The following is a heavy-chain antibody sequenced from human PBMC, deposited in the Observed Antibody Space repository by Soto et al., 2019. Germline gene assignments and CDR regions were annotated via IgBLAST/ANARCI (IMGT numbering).Heavy chain of an antibody. V-gene: IGHV3-23*01. J-gene: IGHJ3*02. D-gene: IGHD7-27*01. Sequence: PGGSLRLSCAASGFTFSSYAMSWVRQAPGKGLEWVSAISGSGSSTYYADSVKGRFTISRDNSKNTLYLQMNSLRAEDTAVYYCANPLGSSYDVFDIGGQGTMVTVSS. CDR1: GFTFSSYA. CDR3: ANPLGSSYDVFDI. CDR2: ISGSGSST.